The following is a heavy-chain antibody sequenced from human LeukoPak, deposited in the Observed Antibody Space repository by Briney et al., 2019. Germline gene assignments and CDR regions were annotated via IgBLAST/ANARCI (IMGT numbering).Heavy chain of an antibody. J-gene: IGHJ5*02. Sequence: SGTLSLTCAVSGGSISSSNWWRWVRQPPGKGLEWIGEINHSGSTNYNPSLKSRVTISVDTSKHQFSLKLSSVTAADTAVYYCARVLRWFDPWGQGTLVTVSS. V-gene: IGHV4-4*02. CDR1: GGSISSSNW. D-gene: IGHD2-15*01. CDR2: INHSGST. CDR3: ARVLRWFDP.